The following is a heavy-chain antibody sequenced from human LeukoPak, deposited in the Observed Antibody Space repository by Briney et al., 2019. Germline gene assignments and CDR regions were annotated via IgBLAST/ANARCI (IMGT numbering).Heavy chain of an antibody. Sequence: SETLSLTCTVSGGSVSSSGYYWGWIRQPPGKGLEWIGSIYYSGCTYYNPSLKSRVTISVDTSKNQFSLKLSSVTAADTAVYYCARWSGSYFDYWGQGTLVTVSS. CDR3: ARWSGSYFDY. D-gene: IGHD1-26*01. V-gene: IGHV4-39*01. CDR1: GGSVSSSGYY. J-gene: IGHJ4*02. CDR2: IYYSGCT.